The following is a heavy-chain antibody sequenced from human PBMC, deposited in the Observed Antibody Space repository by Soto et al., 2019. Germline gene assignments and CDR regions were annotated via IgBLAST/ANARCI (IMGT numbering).Heavy chain of an antibody. V-gene: IGHV3-30*18. CDR1: GFTFRNYG. D-gene: IGHD2-2*01. J-gene: IGHJ6*02. Sequence: GGSLRLSCAASGFTFRNYGMHWVRQAPGKGLVWVTVISYDGSHKYYADSVKGRFTISRDNSKNTVYLEMNSLRDEDTAVYYCAKVFGCSSTSCYSYYYYGMDVWGQGTTVTVSS. CDR3: AKVFGCSSTSCYSYYYYGMDV. CDR2: ISYDGSHK.